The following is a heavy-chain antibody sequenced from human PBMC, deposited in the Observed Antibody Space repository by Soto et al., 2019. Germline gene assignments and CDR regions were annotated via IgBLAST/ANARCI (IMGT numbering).Heavy chain of an antibody. CDR3: AKRHCYHPGPLAY. Sequence: GVSLRLSCSASGFTFSSSSMGWVRQAPGKGLEWVSATSGSGGDTYHADAVKGRFTISRDNSKNTLYLQMNNLRAGDTAIYYCAKRHCYHPGPLAYWTQGTPVTGSS. CDR2: TSGSGGDT. D-gene: IGHD2-21*01. V-gene: IGHV3-23*01. CDR1: GFTFSSSS. J-gene: IGHJ4*02.